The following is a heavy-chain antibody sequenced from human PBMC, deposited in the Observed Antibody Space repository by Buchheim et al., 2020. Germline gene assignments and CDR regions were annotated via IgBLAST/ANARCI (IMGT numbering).Heavy chain of an antibody. D-gene: IGHD6-19*01. V-gene: IGHV3-74*01. Sequence: EVQLVESGGGLVQPGGSLRLSCAASTFTFTTYWMNWVRQAPGKGLVWVSRINSDGSSITYADSVKGRFTISRDNAKNTVYLQMNRLGAEDTAVYYCAAGGWLADYWGQGTL. CDR2: INSDGSSI. CDR1: TFTFTTYW. CDR3: AAGGWLADY. J-gene: IGHJ4*02.